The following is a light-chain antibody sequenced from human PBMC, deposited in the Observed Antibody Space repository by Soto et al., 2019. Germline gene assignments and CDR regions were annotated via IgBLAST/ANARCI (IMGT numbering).Light chain of an antibody. Sequence: EIVLTQSPATLSLSPGEGATLSCRARQSITSYLAWYQQKPGQAPRLLIYGASSRATGIPDRFSGSGSGTDFTLIISSLEPEDFAVYYCQQRSNWPSTFGQGTRLEIK. J-gene: IGKJ5*01. CDR3: QQRSNWPST. V-gene: IGKV3-11*01. CDR1: QSITSY. CDR2: GAS.